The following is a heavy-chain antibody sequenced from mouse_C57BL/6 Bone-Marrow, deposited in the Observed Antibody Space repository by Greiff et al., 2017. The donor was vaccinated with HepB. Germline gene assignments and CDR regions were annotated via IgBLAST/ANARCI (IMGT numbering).Heavy chain of an antibody. Sequence: VQLQESGAELVRPGASVKLSCKASGYTFTDYYINWVKQRPGQGLEWIARIYPGSGNTYYNEKFKGKATLTAEKSSSTAYMQLSSLTSEDSAVYFCVFGDYWGQGTTLTVSS. J-gene: IGHJ2*01. CDR1: GYTFTDYY. CDR2: IYPGSGNT. CDR3: VFGDY. V-gene: IGHV1-76*01.